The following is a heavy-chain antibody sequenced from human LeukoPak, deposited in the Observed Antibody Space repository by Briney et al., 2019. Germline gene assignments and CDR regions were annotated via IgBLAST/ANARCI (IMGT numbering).Heavy chain of an antibody. J-gene: IGHJ4*02. Sequence: PSETLSLTCTVSGGSFRSGIYYWIWIRQHPGQHLEWIGYIFYGGTTYYNPSLKSRVTISVDTSKNQFSLNLSSVTAADTAVYYCARASGCTANSCHPDYWGKGTLVTVS. V-gene: IGHV4-31*03. CDR3: ARASGCTANSCHPDY. CDR1: GGSFRSGIYY. D-gene: IGHD2-8*02. CDR2: IFYGGTT.